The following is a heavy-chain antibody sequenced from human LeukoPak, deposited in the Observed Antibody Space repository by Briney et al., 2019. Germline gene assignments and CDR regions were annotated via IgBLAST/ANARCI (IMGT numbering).Heavy chain of an antibody. V-gene: IGHV1-2*02. CDR3: ARDRPGGILTGYYFY. CDR1: GYTFTGYY. J-gene: IGHJ4*02. Sequence: GASVKVSCKASGYTFTGYYMHWVRQAPGQGLEWMGWINPNSGGTNYAQKFQGRVTMTRDTSISTAYMKLSRLRSDDTAVYYCARDRPGGILTGYYFYWGQGTLVTVSS. CDR2: INPNSGGT. D-gene: IGHD3-9*01.